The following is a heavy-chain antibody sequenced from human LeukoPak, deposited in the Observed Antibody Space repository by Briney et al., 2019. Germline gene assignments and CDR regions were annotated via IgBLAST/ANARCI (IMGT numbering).Heavy chain of an antibody. Sequence: GGSLRLSCGASGFTFSNYWMHWVRQAPGKGLEWVSRINERATIISYADSVKGRFTISRENARNTLYLQMNSLTAEDTAVYYCVRDLILVWTPADDFDLWGQGTLVTVSS. J-gene: IGHJ4*02. V-gene: IGHV3-74*01. CDR1: GFTFSNYW. D-gene: IGHD3/OR15-3a*01. CDR3: VRDLILVWTPADDFDL. CDR2: INERATII.